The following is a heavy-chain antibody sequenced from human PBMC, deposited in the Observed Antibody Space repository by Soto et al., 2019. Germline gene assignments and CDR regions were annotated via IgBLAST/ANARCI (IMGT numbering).Heavy chain of an antibody. V-gene: IGHV5-51*01. D-gene: IGHD3-10*01. CDR2: IYPEDSDT. J-gene: IGHJ3*02. CDR3: ARRILLWSVRDAFDI. CDR1: GYTYPSYW. Sequence: GESLKISCKGFGYTYPSYWIGWVCQMPGKGLEWMGIIYPEDSDTRYSPSFQGQVTISADKSISTAYLQWSSLKASDTAMYHCARRILLWSVRDAFDIWGQGTMVTVSS.